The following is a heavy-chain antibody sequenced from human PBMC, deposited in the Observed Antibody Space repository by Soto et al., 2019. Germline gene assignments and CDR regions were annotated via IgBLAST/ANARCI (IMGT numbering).Heavy chain of an antibody. CDR3: ASEGVVVAAPGADYYYYGMDV. D-gene: IGHD2-15*01. CDR1: GCTFTSYY. J-gene: IGHJ6*02. CDR2: INPSGGST. Sequence: GASVKVSCKASGCTFTSYYMHWVRQAPGQGLEWMGIINPSGGSTSYAQKFQGRVTMTRDTSTSTVYMELSSLRSEDTAVYYCASEGVVVAAPGADYYYYGMDVWGQGTTVTVSS. V-gene: IGHV1-46*01.